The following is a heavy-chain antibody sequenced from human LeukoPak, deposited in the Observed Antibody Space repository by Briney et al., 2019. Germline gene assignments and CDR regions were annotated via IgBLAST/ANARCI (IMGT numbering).Heavy chain of an antibody. Sequence: EAGGSLRLSCAASGFTFRDYYMSWIRQAPGKGLEWVSYISSISSTIYYADSVKGRFTISRDNAKTSLYLQMNSLRAEDTAVYYCVKGGQDCSPTTCYYDWGQGTLVTVSS. CDR2: ISSISSTI. CDR1: GFTFRDYY. J-gene: IGHJ4*02. CDR3: VKGGQDCSPTTCYYD. V-gene: IGHV3-11*01. D-gene: IGHD2-2*01.